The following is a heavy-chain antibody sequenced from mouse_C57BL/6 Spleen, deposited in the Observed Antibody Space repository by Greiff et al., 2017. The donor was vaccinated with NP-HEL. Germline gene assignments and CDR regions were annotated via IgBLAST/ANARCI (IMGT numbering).Heavy chain of an antibody. CDR2: IDPEDGAT. Sequence: EVQLLQSGAELVKPGASVKLSCTASGFNIKDYYMHWVKQRTEQGLEWIGRIDPEDGATKYAPKFQGKATITADTSSNTAYLQLSSLTSEDTAVYYCARSYSPGWFAYWGQGTLVTVSA. D-gene: IGHD2-10*01. CDR1: GFNIKDYY. V-gene: IGHV14-2*01. CDR3: ARSYSPGWFAY. J-gene: IGHJ3*01.